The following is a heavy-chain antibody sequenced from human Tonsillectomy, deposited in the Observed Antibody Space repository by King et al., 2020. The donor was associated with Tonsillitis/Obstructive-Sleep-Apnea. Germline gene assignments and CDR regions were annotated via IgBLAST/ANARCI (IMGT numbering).Heavy chain of an antibody. V-gene: IGHV4-31*03. Sequence: QLQESGPGLVKPSQTLSLTCTVSGGSISSGGYYWTWIRQHPGKGLEWIGFIYYSGSTYYNPSLKSRVTISVDTSKNQFSLRLSSVTAADTAVYYCASDVTTGAFEYWGQGTLVTVSS. CDR2: IYYSGST. CDR3: ASDVTTGAFEY. CDR1: GGSISSGGYY. J-gene: IGHJ4*02. D-gene: IGHD4-17*01.